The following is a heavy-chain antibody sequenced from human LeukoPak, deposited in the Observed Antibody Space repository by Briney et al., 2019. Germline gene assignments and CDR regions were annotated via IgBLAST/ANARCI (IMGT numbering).Heavy chain of an antibody. Sequence: GGSLRLSCAASGFIFSSFAMSWVRQAPGKGLEWVSAVSGSGGSTYYADSVKGRFTISRDNSKNTLYLQMNSLRAEDTAVYYCARRSFAVAGTMDYWGQGTLVTVSS. D-gene: IGHD6-19*01. CDR3: ARRSFAVAGTMDY. CDR1: GFIFSSFA. J-gene: IGHJ4*02. CDR2: VSGSGGST. V-gene: IGHV3-23*01.